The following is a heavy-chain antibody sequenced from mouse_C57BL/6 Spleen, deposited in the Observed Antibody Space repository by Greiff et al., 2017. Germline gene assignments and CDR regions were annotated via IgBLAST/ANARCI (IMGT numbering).Heavy chain of an antibody. CDR1: GYTFTDYY. J-gene: IGHJ3*01. CDR3: AEGTGTWFAY. D-gene: IGHD4-1*01. V-gene: IGHV1-26*01. Sequence: VQLQQSGPELVKPGASVKISCKASGYTFTDYYMNWVKQSPGKGLEWIGDINPNNGGTSYNKKFKGKATLTVDKSSSTAYMELSSLTSEDSAVYYCAEGTGTWFAYWGQGTLVTVSA. CDR2: INPNNGGT.